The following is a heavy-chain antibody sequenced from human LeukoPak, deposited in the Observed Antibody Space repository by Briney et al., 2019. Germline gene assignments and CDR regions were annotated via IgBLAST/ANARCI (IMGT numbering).Heavy chain of an antibody. CDR1: GASISSYY. V-gene: IGHV4-59*01. J-gene: IGHJ4*02. Sequence: SETLSLTCTVSGASISSYYWSWIRQPPGKGLEWIGYIYYSGSTNYNPSLKSRVTISVDTSKNQFSLKLSSVTAADTSVYFCARALSGDPFDYWGQGTLVTVSS. CDR2: IYYSGST. CDR3: ARALSGDPFDY. D-gene: IGHD7-27*01.